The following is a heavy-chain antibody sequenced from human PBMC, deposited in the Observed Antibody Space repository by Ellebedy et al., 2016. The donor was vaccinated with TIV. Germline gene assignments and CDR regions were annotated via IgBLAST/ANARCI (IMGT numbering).Heavy chain of an antibody. D-gene: IGHD3-9*01. CDR1: GYSFTSYW. Sequence: GESLKISCTGSGYSFTSYWIGWVRQSPGKGLEWMGIIYPGDSDTRYSPSFQGQVTISADKSISTAYLQWSSLKAADTAVYYCARHLDFNFDYWGQGTLVTVSS. CDR3: ARHLDFNFDY. J-gene: IGHJ4*02. V-gene: IGHV5-51*01. CDR2: IYPGDSDT.